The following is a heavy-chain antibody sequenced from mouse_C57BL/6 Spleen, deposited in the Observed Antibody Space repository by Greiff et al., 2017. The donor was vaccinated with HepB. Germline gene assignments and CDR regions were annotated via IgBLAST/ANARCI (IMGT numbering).Heavy chain of an antibody. CDR2: IYPSDGST. J-gene: IGHJ4*01. Sequence: QVQLQQPEPELVKPGASVKLSCKASGYTFTSYDINWVKQRPGQGLEWIGWIYPSDGSTKYNEKFKGKATLTVDTSSSTAYMELHSLTSEDSAVYFCARGAVQAMDYWGQGTSVTVSS. CDR1: GYTFTSYD. V-gene: IGHV1-85*01. D-gene: IGHD1-1*01. CDR3: ARGAVQAMDY.